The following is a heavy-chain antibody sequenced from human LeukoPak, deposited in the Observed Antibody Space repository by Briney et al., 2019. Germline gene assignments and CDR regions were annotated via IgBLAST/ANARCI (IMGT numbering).Heavy chain of an antibody. CDR1: GDSISSGDYY. V-gene: IGHV4-31*03. CDR3: ARGGGGYRGYASYYYYAMDV. Sequence: SQTLSLTCTVSGDSISSGDYYWTWIRQHPGKGLEWIAYMFYRESSHFNPSLRSRVTMSGDASKNQFSLHLTSVTAADTAVYFCARGGGGYRGYASYYYYAMDVWGQGTTVTVSS. J-gene: IGHJ6*02. D-gene: IGHD5-12*01. CDR2: MFYRESS.